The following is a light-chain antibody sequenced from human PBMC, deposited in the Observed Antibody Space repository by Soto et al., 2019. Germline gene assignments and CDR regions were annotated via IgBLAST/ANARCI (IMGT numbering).Light chain of an antibody. CDR2: MGS. V-gene: IGKV2-28*01. Sequence: IVITHSPLSLTVSPLYPASISSRTRQTLLHTNGHNFLDWYLQKPGQSPQLLIYMGSYRTSGVPDRFSGRGSGTDFTLEFSKVEAEDAGTYYCMQGLQTPITFGQGTRLEIK. CDR1: QTLLHTNGHNF. J-gene: IGKJ5*01. CDR3: MQGLQTPIT.